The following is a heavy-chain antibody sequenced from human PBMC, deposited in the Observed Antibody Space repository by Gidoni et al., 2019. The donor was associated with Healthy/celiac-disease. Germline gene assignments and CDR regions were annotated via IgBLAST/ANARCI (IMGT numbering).Heavy chain of an antibody. D-gene: IGHD4-17*01. J-gene: IGHJ2*01. CDR2: IGTAGDP. CDR3: ARGYGDYLFGARNHYWYFDL. Sequence: EVQLVESGGGLVQPGGSLRLSCAASGFTFSSYDMPWVRQATGKGLEWVSAIGTAGDPYYPGSVKGRFTISRENAKNSLYLQMNSLRAGDTAVYYCARGYGDYLFGARNHYWYFDLWGRGTLVTVSS. V-gene: IGHV3-13*05. CDR1: GFTFSSYD.